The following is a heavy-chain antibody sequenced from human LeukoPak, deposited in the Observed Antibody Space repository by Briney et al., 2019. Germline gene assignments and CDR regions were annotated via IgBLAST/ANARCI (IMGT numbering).Heavy chain of an antibody. CDR2: IRYDGSNK. D-gene: IGHD1-26*01. Sequence: GGSLRLSCAASGFTFSSYGMHWVRQAPGKGLDWVAFIRYDGSNKYYADSVKGRFTISRDNSKNTLYLQMNSLRAEDTAVYYCAREGVWGSYLGAFDIWGQGTMVTVSS. J-gene: IGHJ3*02. CDR1: GFTFSSYG. V-gene: IGHV3-30*02. CDR3: AREGVWGSYLGAFDI.